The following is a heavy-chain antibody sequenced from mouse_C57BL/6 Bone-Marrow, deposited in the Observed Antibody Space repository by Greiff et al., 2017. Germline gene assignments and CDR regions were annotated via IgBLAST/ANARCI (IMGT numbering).Heavy chain of an antibody. Sequence: QVQLQQSGAELVKPGASVKLSCKASGYTFTSYWMQWVKQRPGQDLEWIGEIDPSDSYTNYNQKFKGKATLTVDTSSSTAYMQLSSLTSEDSAVYYCARGDYYGSSRIDYWGQGTTLTVSS. CDR1: GYTFTSYW. V-gene: IGHV1-50*01. CDR2: IDPSDSYT. D-gene: IGHD1-1*01. CDR3: ARGDYYGSSRIDY. J-gene: IGHJ2*01.